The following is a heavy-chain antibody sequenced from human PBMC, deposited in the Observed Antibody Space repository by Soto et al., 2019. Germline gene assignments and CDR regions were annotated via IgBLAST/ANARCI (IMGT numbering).Heavy chain of an antibody. CDR3: AKDRHYGSGRPGWFDP. J-gene: IGHJ5*02. CDR1: GFTFSSYG. CDR2: ISYDGSNK. D-gene: IGHD3-10*01. V-gene: IGHV3-30*18. Sequence: SLRPSCAASGFTFSSYGMHWVRQAPGKGLEWVAVISYDGSNKYYADSVKGRFTISRDNSKNTLYLQMNSLRAEDTAVYYCAKDRHYGSGRPGWFDPWGQGTLVTVSS.